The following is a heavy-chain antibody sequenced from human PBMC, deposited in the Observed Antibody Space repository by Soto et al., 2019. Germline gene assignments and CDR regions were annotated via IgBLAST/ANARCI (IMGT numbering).Heavy chain of an antibody. CDR2: INSDGSST. V-gene: IGHV3-74*01. CDR3: VTGWSGY. J-gene: IGHJ4*02. Sequence: GGSLRLSCVVSGFTFSSSWMHWVRQAPGKGLVWVSRINSDGSSTNYGDSVEGRFTTSRDNAKNMLYLQMNSLRAEDTALYYCVTGWSGYWGQGTLVTVSS. CDR1: GFTFSSSW. D-gene: IGHD2-15*01.